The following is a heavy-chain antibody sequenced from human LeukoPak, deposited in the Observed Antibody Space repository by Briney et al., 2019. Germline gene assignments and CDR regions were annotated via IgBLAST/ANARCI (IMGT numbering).Heavy chain of an antibody. V-gene: IGHV3-23*01. J-gene: IGHJ4*02. D-gene: IGHD6-13*01. CDR3: ARGFSSSWGVFDY. CDR2: ISASGSPT. CDR1: GFTFSSFA. Sequence: GGSLRLSCAASGFTFSSFAMTWVRQAPGKRLEWVSLISASGSPTYYADSVKGRFTISRDNSKNTLYLQMNSLRAEDTAVYYCARGFSSSWGVFDYWGQGTLVTVSS.